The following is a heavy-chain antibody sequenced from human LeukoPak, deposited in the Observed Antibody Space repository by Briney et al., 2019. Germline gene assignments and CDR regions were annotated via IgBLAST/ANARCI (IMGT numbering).Heavy chain of an antibody. V-gene: IGHV3-23*01. CDR3: AKTYQDIVVVPDAIFDY. D-gene: IGHD2-2*01. Sequence: GGSLRLSCAASGFTFDDYGMSWVRQAPGKGLEWVSGISGSGGSTYYADSVKGRFTISRDNSKNTLFLQMNSLRADDTAVYYCAKTYQDIVVVPDAIFDYWGQGTLVSVSS. CDR2: ISGSGGST. J-gene: IGHJ4*02. CDR1: GFTFDDYG.